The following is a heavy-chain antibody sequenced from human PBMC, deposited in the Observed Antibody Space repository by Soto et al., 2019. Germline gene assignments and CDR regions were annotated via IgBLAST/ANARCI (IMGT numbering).Heavy chain of an antibody. CDR2: IYWDDNK. CDR1: GFSLTTIGVG. CDR3: AHTTGSGGWAIIDY. Sequence: QITLKESGPTQVKPTQTLTLTCTVSGFSLTTIGVGVGWIRQPPGKALEWLALIYWDDNKRYSPSLKRRLTITKDTSKNQVVLTMTNMDPVDTATYYCAHTTGSGGWAIIDYWGQRTLVTVSS. J-gene: IGHJ4*02. V-gene: IGHV2-5*02. D-gene: IGHD6-25*01.